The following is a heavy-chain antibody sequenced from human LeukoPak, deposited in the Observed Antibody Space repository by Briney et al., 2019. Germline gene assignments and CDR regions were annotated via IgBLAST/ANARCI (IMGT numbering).Heavy chain of an antibody. J-gene: IGHJ2*01. D-gene: IGHD2-2*01. CDR1: GYTFTGYY. V-gene: IGHV1-2*02. Sequence: ASVKVSCKASGYTFTGYYMHWVRQAPGQGLEWMGWINPNSGGTNYAQKFQGRVTMTRDTSISTAYMELSRLTSDDTAVYYCARTAMVPAAMHTWCFDLWGRGTLVTVSS. CDR3: ARTAMVPAAMHTWCFDL. CDR2: INPNSGGT.